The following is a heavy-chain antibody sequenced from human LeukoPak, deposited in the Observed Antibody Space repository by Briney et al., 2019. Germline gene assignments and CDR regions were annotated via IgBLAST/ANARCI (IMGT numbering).Heavy chain of an antibody. CDR2: ISGSGGST. CDR1: GFTFSTYA. CDR3: AKGEANYYDTLFYDY. V-gene: IGHV3-23*01. Sequence: GGSLRLSCAASGFTFSTYAMSWVRQAPGKGLEWVSAISGSGGSTYYADSVKGRFTISRDNSKNTLYLQMNSLRPEDTALYYCAKGEANYYDTLFYDYWGQGTLVTVSS. J-gene: IGHJ4*02. D-gene: IGHD3-22*01.